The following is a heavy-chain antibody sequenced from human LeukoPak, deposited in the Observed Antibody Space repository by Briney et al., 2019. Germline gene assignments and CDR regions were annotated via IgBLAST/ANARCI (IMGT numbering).Heavy chain of an antibody. J-gene: IGHJ4*02. V-gene: IGHV3-23*01. CDR3: AKGSYYDSSGSFYFDY. CDR2: ISGSGDNT. D-gene: IGHD3-22*01. Sequence: GGSLRLSCAASGFTFSSYAMRWVRQAPGKGLEWVSGISGSGDNTYYADSVKGRFTISRHNSKNTLYVQVNSLGTEDTAAYYCAKGSYYDSSGSFYFDYWGQGTLVTVSS. CDR1: GFTFSSYA.